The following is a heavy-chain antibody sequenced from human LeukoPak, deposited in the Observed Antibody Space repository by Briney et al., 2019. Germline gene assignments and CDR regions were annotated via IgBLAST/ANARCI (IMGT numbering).Heavy chain of an antibody. CDR3: ARESEQLVDLFDY. V-gene: IGHV1-8*01. CDR1: GYTFTSYD. Sequence: ASVKVSCKASGYTFTSYDINWVRQATGQGLEWMGWMNPNSGNTGYAQKFQGRVTMTRNTSISTAYMELSSLRSEDTAVYYCARESEQLVDLFDYWGQGTLVTVS. D-gene: IGHD6-13*01. CDR2: MNPNSGNT. J-gene: IGHJ4*02.